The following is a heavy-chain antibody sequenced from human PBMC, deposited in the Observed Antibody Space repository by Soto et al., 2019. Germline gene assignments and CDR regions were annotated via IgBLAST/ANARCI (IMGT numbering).Heavy chain of an antibody. CDR2: IVVGSGNT. CDR3: AASAHSSSWSDTYYFDY. V-gene: IGHV1-58*01. CDR1: GFTFTSSA. Sequence: SVKVSCKASGFTFTSSAVQWVRQARGQRLEWIGWIVVGSGNTNYAQKFQERVTITRDMSTSTAYMELSSLRSEDTAVYYCAASAHSSSWSDTYYFDYWGQGTLVTVSS. D-gene: IGHD6-13*01. J-gene: IGHJ4*02.